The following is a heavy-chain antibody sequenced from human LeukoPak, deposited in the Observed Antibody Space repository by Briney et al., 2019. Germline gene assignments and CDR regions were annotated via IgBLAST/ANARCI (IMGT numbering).Heavy chain of an antibody. CDR1: GFTFSSYA. Sequence: GGSLRLSCAASGFTFSSYAMSWVRQAPGKGLEWVSAISGSGGSTYYADSVKGRFTISRDNSKNTLYLQMNRLRAEDTAVYYCAKGVARGSGLYYYYGMDVWGQGTTVTVSS. CDR2: ISGSGGST. CDR3: AKGVARGSGLYYYYGMDV. J-gene: IGHJ6*02. D-gene: IGHD3-10*01. V-gene: IGHV3-23*01.